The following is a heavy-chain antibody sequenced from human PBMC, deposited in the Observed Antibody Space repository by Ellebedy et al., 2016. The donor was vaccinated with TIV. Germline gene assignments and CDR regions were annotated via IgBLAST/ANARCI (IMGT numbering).Heavy chain of an antibody. D-gene: IGHD3-10*01. Sequence: SVKVSCXASGYTFTSYGISWVRQAPGQGLEWMGGIIPIFGTANYAQKFQGRVTITADESTSTAYMELSSLRSEDTAVYYCAREGAKGGGYYGGYWGQGTLVTVSS. CDR2: IIPIFGTA. CDR3: AREGAKGGGYYGGY. V-gene: IGHV1-69*13. CDR1: GYTFTSYG. J-gene: IGHJ4*02.